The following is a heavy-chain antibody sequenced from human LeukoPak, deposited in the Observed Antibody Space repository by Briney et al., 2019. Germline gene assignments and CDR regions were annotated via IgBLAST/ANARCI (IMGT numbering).Heavy chain of an antibody. CDR2: ISYDGTNK. CDR3: AKDGYYGSGTYPDY. J-gene: IGHJ4*02. CDR1: GFTFSSYG. V-gene: IGHV3-30*18. Sequence: GGSLRLFCAASGFTFSSYGMNWVRLAPGKGLEWVAVISYDGTNKFYVDSLRGRFTISRHNSQHTLYLQMNNLRADDTAVYYCAKDGYYGSGTYPDYWGQGTLVTASS. D-gene: IGHD3-10*01.